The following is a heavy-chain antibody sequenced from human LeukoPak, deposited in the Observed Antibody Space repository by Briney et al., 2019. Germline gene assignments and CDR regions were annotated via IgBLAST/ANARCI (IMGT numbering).Heavy chain of an antibody. CDR3: ARERPTIAARSSNWFDP. V-gene: IGHV1-46*01. J-gene: IGHJ5*02. CDR2: INPSGGST. CDR1: GYTFTSYY. Sequence: GASVKVSCKASGYTFTSYYMHWVRQAPGQGLEWMGIINPSGGSTSYAQKFQGRVTMTRDTSTSTVYMELSSLTSEDTAAYYCARERPTIAARSSNWFDPWGQGTLVTVSS. D-gene: IGHD6-6*01.